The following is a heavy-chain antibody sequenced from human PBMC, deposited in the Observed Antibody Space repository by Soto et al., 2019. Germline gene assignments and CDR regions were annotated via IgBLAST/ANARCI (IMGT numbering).Heavy chain of an antibody. V-gene: IGHV3-48*02. J-gene: IGHJ5*02. CDR3: AREGALKPFSS. Sequence: GGSLRLSCAASGFTFRSYSMNWVRQAPGKGLEWISYISDASRAIYYTDSVKGRFTISRDDAKNALYLQMDGLRDEDTAVYYCAREGALKPFSSWGQGALVTVSS. CDR1: GFTFRSYS. CDR2: ISDASRAI.